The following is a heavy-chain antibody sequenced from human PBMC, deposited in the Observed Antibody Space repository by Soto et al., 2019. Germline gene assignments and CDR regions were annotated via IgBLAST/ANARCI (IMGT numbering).Heavy chain of an antibody. CDR1: GGSISSSSYY. V-gene: IGHV4-39*01. CDR2: IYYSGST. D-gene: IGHD1-26*01. J-gene: IGHJ6*02. CDR3: ARHMGVGAIDYYGMDV. Sequence: SETLSLTCTVSGGSISSSSYYWGWIRQPPGKGLEWIGSIYYSGSTYYNPSLKSRVTISVDTSKNQFSLKLSSVTAADTAVYYCARHMGVGAIDYYGMDVWGQGTTVTVPS.